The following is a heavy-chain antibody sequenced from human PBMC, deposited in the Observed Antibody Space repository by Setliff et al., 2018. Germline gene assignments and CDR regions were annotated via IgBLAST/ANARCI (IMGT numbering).Heavy chain of an antibody. CDR3: ATGAGNSPGAFFES. CDR2: TIPMFGST. D-gene: IGHD6-13*01. J-gene: IGHJ4*02. Sequence: GASVKVSCKASGGTFSSYGISWVRQAPGQGLEWMGGTIPMFGSTNYAQKFQDRFTISRDDSQNTLYVEMNSLKIEDTGVYYCATGAGNSPGAFFESWGQGTLVTVPQ. CDR1: GGTFSSYG. V-gene: IGHV1-69*05.